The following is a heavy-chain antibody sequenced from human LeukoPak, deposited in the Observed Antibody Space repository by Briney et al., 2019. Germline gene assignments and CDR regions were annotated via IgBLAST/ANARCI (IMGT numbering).Heavy chain of an antibody. J-gene: IGHJ6*02. Sequence: GGSLRLSCAASGFTFSSYAMHWVRQAPGKGLEWVAVISYDGSNKYYADSVKGRFTISRDNSKNTLYLQMNSLRAEDTAVYYCARDLPIVVVVAATTGMDVWGQGTTVTVSS. CDR2: ISYDGSNK. CDR1: GFTFSSYA. CDR3: ARDLPIVVVVAATTGMDV. D-gene: IGHD2-15*01. V-gene: IGHV3-30-3*01.